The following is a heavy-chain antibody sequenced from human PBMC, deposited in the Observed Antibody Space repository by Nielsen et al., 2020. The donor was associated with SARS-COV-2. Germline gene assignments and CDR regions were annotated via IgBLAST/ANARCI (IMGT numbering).Heavy chain of an antibody. Sequence: GESLKISCAASGFTFSSYWMHWVRQAPGKGLVWVSRINSDGSSTSYADSVKGRFTISRDNAKNTLYLQMNSLRAEDTAVYYCANGIDYYDSSGSFDYWGQGTLVTVSS. CDR2: INSDGSST. V-gene: IGHV3-74*01. CDR1: GFTFSSYW. J-gene: IGHJ4*02. CDR3: ANGIDYYDSSGSFDY. D-gene: IGHD3-22*01.